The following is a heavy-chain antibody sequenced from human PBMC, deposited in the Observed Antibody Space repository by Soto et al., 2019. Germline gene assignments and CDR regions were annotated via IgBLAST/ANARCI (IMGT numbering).Heavy chain of an antibody. CDR3: ARDSIAAAGYYYGMDV. V-gene: IGHV1-69*01. CDR2: IIPIFGTA. D-gene: IGHD6-13*01. CDR1: GGTFSSYA. Sequence: QVQLVQSGAEVKKPGSSVKVSCKASGGTFSSYAISWVRQAPGQGLEWMGGIIPIFGTANYEQKFQGRVTITADESTSTAYMEMSSLRSEDTAVYYCARDSIAAAGYYYGMDVWGQGTTVTVSS. J-gene: IGHJ6*02.